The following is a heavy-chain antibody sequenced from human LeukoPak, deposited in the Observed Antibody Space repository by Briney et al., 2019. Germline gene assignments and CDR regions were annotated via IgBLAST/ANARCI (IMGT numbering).Heavy chain of an antibody. J-gene: IGHJ3*02. CDR1: GGSISSYY. V-gene: IGHV4-4*07. CDR2: ISSSGST. D-gene: IGHD3-22*01. Sequence: PSETLSLTCTVSGGSISSYYWSWIRQPAGKGLEWIGRISSSGSTNYNPSLKSRVTISVDTSKNQFSLKLSSVTAADTAVYFCARGPYSYDGSGAFDIWGQGTMVTVSS. CDR3: ARGPYSYDGSGAFDI.